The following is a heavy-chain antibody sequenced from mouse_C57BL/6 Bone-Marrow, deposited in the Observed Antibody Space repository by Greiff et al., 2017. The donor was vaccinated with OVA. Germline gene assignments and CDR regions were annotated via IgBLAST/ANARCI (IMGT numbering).Heavy chain of an antibody. J-gene: IGHJ3*01. CDR3: ARGITGTLSWFAY. CDR2: ISYDGSN. CDR1: GYSITSGYY. V-gene: IGHV3-6*01. D-gene: IGHD4-1*01. Sequence: ESGPGLVKPSQSLSLTCSVTGYSITSGYYWNWIRQFPGNKLEWMGYISYDGSNNYNPSLKNRISITRDTSKNQFFLKLNSVTTEDTATYYCARGITGTLSWFAYWGQGTLVTVSA.